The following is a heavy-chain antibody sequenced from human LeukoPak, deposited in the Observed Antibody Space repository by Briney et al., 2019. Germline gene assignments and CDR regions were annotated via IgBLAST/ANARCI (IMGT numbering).Heavy chain of an antibody. CDR2: IIPIFGTA. CDR1: GGTFSSYA. J-gene: IGHJ3*02. CDR3: ARDRGYSGYEEDAFDI. V-gene: IGHV1-69*05. Sequence: ASVKVSCKASGGTFSSYAISWVRQAPGQGLEWMGGIIPIFGTANYAQKFQGRVTMTRDMSTSTVYMELSSLRSEDTAVYYCARDRGYSGYEEDAFDIWGQGTMVTVSS. D-gene: IGHD5-12*01.